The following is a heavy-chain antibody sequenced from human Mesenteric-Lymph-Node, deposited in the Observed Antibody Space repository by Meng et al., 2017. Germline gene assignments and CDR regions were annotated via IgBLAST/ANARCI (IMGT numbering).Heavy chain of an antibody. CDR2: INPSGGST. V-gene: IGHV1-46*01. CDR3: AVRIEYAFDI. D-gene: IGHD3-3*01. J-gene: IGHJ3*02. Sequence: ASVKVSCKTSGYTFTSYSINWVRQAPGQGLEWMGRINPSGGSTSYAQKFQGRVTMTRDTSTSTVYMELSSLRSEDTAVYYCAVRIEYAFDIWGQGTMVTVSS. CDR1: GYTFTSYS.